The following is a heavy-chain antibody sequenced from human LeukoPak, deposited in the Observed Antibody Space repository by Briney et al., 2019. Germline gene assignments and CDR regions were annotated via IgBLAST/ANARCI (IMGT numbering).Heavy chain of an antibody. CDR3: ARGRVSSSTWYSTYYYFFYMDF. CDR1: DDSTTMYY. CDR2: VDHTGST. Sequence: PSETLSLTCTVSDDSTTMYYWTWIRQPPGKGLEWIGYVDHTGSTKFNPSLNGRVSISRDTSNNFFSLRLRSVTAADTAAYFCARGRVSSSTWYSTYYYFFYMDFWGKGTTVTVSS. D-gene: IGHD4-11*01. J-gene: IGHJ6*03. V-gene: IGHV4-59*01.